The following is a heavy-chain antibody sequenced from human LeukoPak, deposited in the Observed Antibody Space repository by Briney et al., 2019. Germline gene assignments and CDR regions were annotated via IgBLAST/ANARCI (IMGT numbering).Heavy chain of an antibody. V-gene: IGHV3-30*02. CDR3: ASDDALET. CDR2: IRYDGRHE. J-gene: IGHJ3*02. CDR1: GFMFIGYG. Sequence: GGSLRLSCEASGFMFIGYGMHWVRQTPGVGLEWVAFIRYDGRHEYYTDSVQGRFTISRDNSKNTLYLQMSSLRSEDTAVYYCASDDALETWGQGTRVTVSS.